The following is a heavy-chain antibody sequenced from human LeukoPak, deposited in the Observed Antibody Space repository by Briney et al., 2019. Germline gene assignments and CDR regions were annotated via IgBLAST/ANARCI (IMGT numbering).Heavy chain of an antibody. CDR2: INPNSGGT. D-gene: IGHD3-10*01. CDR3: ARAKSRGVIITSPLGY. CDR1: GYTFTVYY. Sequence: ASVKVSCKASGYTFTVYYMHWVRQAPGQGLEWMGWINPNSGGTNYAQKFQGRVTMTRDTSISTAYMELGRLRSDDTAVYYCARAKSRGVIITSPLGYWGQGTLVTVSS. J-gene: IGHJ4*02. V-gene: IGHV1-2*02.